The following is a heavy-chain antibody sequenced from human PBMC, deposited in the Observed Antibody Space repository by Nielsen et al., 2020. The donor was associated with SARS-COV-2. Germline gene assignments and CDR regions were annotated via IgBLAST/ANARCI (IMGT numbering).Heavy chain of an antibody. D-gene: IGHD2-2*01. CDR2: INHSGST. Sequence: SEILSLTCAVYGGSFSGYYWSWIRQPPGKGLEWIGEINHSGSTNYNPSLKSRVTISVDTSKNQFSLKLSSVTAADTAVYYCARRPQPYYYYYGMDVWGQGTTVTVSS. J-gene: IGHJ6*02. V-gene: IGHV4-34*01. CDR1: GGSFSGYY. CDR3: ARRPQPYYYYYGMDV.